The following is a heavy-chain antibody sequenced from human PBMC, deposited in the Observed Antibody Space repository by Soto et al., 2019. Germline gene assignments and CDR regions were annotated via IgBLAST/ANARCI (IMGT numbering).Heavy chain of an antibody. CDR3: VRASSSSSFWYYYYGMDV. V-gene: IGHV4-30-4*01. D-gene: IGHD6-6*01. J-gene: IGHJ6*02. Sequence: QVQLQESGPGLVKPSQPLSLTCTVSGGSISSGDYYWSWIRQPPGKGLEWIGYIYYSGSTYYNPSVKCRVTISVDTSKNQFSLKLSSVTAADTAVYYCVRASSSSSFWYYYYGMDVWGQGTTVTVSS. CDR2: IYYSGST. CDR1: GGSISSGDYY.